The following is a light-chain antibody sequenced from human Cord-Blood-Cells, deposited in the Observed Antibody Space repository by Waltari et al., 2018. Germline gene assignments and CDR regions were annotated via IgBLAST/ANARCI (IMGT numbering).Light chain of an antibody. J-gene: IGKJ2*01. CDR3: QHYYSTPYT. Sequence: DIVMTQSPDSLAVSLGERATINCKSSQSVLYSSNNKNYVAWYQQKPGQPPKLLIYWASTREAGVPDRFSGSGSGTDFTLTISSLQAEDVAVYYCQHYYSTPYTFGHGTKLEIK. V-gene: IGKV4-1*01. CDR1: QSVLYSSNNKNY. CDR2: WAS.